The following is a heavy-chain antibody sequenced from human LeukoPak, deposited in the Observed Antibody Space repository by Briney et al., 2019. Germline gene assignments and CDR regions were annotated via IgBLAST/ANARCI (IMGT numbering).Heavy chain of an antibody. D-gene: IGHD3-9*01. CDR1: GFTFSSYA. Sequence: GESLRLSCAASGFTFSSYAMSWVRQAPGKGLEWVSAISGSGGSTYYADSVKGRFTISRDNSKNTLYLQMNSLRAEDTAVYYCAKTPDEGYFDWLKPVNYFDYWGQGTLVTVSS. CDR3: AKTPDEGYFDWLKPVNYFDY. V-gene: IGHV3-23*01. CDR2: ISGSGGST. J-gene: IGHJ4*02.